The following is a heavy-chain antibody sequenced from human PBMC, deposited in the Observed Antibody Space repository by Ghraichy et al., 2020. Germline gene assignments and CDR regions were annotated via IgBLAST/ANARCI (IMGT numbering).Heavy chain of an antibody. Sequence: SETLSLTCTVSGGSIRTTDYYWGWIRQPPGKGLEWIGSMYYTGTTYYSPSFGSRVTMSADTSKNQFSLRLTSVTAADTADYYCVTQIVRDGYNAWGQGLLVTVSS. V-gene: IGHV4-39*01. CDR3: VTQIVRDGYNA. D-gene: IGHD5-24*01. J-gene: IGHJ4*02. CDR1: GGSIRTTDYY. CDR2: MYYTGTT.